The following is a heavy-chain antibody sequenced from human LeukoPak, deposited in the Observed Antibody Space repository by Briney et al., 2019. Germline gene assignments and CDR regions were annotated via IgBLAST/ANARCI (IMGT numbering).Heavy chain of an antibody. D-gene: IGHD6-13*01. CDR2: MNPNSGNT. CDR1: GYTFTSYD. V-gene: IGHV1-8*01. Sequence: ASVKVSCKASGYTFTSYDINWVRQATGQGLEWMGWMNPNSGNTGYAQKFQGRVTMTRNTSISTAYMELSSLRSEDTAVYYCARKVGGQQLFPFLVDWFDPWGQGTLVTVSS. CDR3: ARKVGGQQLFPFLVDWFDP. J-gene: IGHJ5*02.